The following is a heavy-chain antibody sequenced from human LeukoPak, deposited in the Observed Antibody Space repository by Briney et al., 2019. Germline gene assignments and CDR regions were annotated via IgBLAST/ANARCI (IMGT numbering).Heavy chain of an antibody. V-gene: IGHV1-2*02. J-gene: IGHJ4*02. Sequence: ASVRVSCKASGYTFTGYYMHWVRQAPGQGLEWMGWINPNSGGTNYAQKFQGRVTMTRDTSISTAYMELSRLRSDDTAVYYCARAHSSSWSFDYWGQGTLVTVSS. CDR1: GYTFTGYY. D-gene: IGHD6-13*01. CDR2: INPNSGGT. CDR3: ARAHSSSWSFDY.